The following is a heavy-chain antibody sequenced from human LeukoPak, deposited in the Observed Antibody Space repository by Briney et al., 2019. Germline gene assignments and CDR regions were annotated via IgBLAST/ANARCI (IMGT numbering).Heavy chain of an antibody. D-gene: IGHD5-18*01. V-gene: IGHV3-30*02. Sequence: GGSLRLSCAASGFTFSSHGMHWVRQAPGKGLEWVAFIRYDGSNKYYADSVKGRFTISRDNSKNTLYLQMNSLRAEDTAVYYCAKVILVDTAMVTVTYYYYYMDVWGKGTTVTVSS. CDR2: IRYDGSNK. CDR1: GFTFSSHG. J-gene: IGHJ6*03. CDR3: AKVILVDTAMVTVTYYYYYMDV.